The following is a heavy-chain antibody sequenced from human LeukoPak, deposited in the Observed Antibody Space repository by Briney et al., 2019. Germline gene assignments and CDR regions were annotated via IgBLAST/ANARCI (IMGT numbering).Heavy chain of an antibody. CDR2: IKQDGSEK. V-gene: IGHV3-7*01. CDR3: ARIRSFTYYDFWSGYPGGVGYFDY. CDR1: GFTFSSYW. Sequence: GGSLRLSCAASGFTFSSYWMSWVRQAPGKGLEWVANIKQDGSEKYYVDSVKGRFTISRDNAKNSLYLQMNSLRAEDTAVYYCARIRSFTYYDFWSGYPGGVGYFDYWGQGTLVTVSS. J-gene: IGHJ4*02. D-gene: IGHD3-3*01.